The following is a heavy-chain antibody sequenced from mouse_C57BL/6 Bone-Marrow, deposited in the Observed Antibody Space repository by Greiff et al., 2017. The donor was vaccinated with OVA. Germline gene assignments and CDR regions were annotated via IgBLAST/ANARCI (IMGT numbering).Heavy chain of an antibody. CDR3: AKGDMGLRRGYYYAMDY. CDR1: GFSLTSYG. D-gene: IGHD2-4*01. CDR2: IWGDGST. J-gene: IGHJ4*01. Sequence: QVQLQQSGPGLVAPSQSLSITCTVSGFSLTSYGVSWVRQPPGKGLEWLGVIWGDGSTNYHSALISRLSISKDNSKGQVFLKLNSLQTDDTATYYCAKGDMGLRRGYYYAMDYWGQGTSVTVSS. V-gene: IGHV2-3*01.